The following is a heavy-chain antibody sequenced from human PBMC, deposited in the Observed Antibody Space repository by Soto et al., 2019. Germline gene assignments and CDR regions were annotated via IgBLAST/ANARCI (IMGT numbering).Heavy chain of an antibody. CDR1: GFTFSSYS. J-gene: IGHJ6*03. CDR2: ISSSSSYI. V-gene: IGHV3-21*01. Sequence: GGSLRLSCAASGFTFSSYSMNWVRQAPGKGLEWVSSISSSSSYIYYADSVKGRFTISRDNAKNSLYLQMNSLRAEDTAVYYCARSRYSKHYYYYYMDVWGKGTTVTVSS. CDR3: ARSRYSKHYYYYYMDV. D-gene: IGHD6-13*01.